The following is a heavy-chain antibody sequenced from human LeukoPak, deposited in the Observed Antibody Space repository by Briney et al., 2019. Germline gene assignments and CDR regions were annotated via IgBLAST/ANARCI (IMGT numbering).Heavy chain of an antibody. Sequence: GGSLRLSCAASGFTFSSYDMSWVRQAPGKGLEWVSGTSKSDGSTSYADSVKGRFTISRDNVKNTLYLQMNSLRAEDTAVYYCAKRFTQMSSGSSFDYWGQGTLVTVSS. CDR1: GFTFSSYD. D-gene: IGHD3-10*01. V-gene: IGHV3-23*01. CDR3: AKRFTQMSSGSSFDY. J-gene: IGHJ4*02. CDR2: TSKSDGST.